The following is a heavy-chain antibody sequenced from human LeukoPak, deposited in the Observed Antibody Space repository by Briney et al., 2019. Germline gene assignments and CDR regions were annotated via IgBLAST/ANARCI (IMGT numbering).Heavy chain of an antibody. CDR1: GFTFSSYA. CDR3: ARGSDVLLWFGESKY. J-gene: IGHJ4*02. D-gene: IGHD3-10*01. Sequence: GRSLRLSCAASGFTFSSYAMRWVRQAPGKGLEWMAVISYDGSNKYYADSVKGRFTISRDNSKNTLYLQMNSLRAEDTAVYYCARGSDVLLWFGESKYWGQGTLVTVSS. CDR2: ISYDGSNK. V-gene: IGHV3-30*04.